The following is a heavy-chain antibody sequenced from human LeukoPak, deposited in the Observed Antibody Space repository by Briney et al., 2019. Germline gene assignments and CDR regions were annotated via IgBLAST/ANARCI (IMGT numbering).Heavy chain of an antibody. J-gene: IGHJ6*03. CDR1: GGSFSGYY. CDR3: ARAGYYYYYMDV. Sequence: SETLSLTCAVYGGSFSGYYWSWIREPPGKGLEWIGEINHSGSTNYNPSLKSRVTISVDTSKNQFSLKLSSVTAADTAVYYCARAGYYYYYMDVWGKGTTVTVSS. V-gene: IGHV4-34*01. CDR2: INHSGST.